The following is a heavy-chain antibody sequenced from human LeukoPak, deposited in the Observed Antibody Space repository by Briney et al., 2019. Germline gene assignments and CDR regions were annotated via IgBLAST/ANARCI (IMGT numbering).Heavy chain of an antibody. J-gene: IGHJ3*02. CDR3: ARGDYGDPDAFDI. D-gene: IGHD4-17*01. CDR2: IYSGGST. V-gene: IGHV3-66*01. CDR1: GFTVSSNY. Sequence: PGGSLRLSCAASGFTVSSNYMSWVRQAPGKGLEGVSVIYSGGSTYYADSVKGRFTISRDNSKNTLYLQMNSLRAEDTAVYYCARGDYGDPDAFDIWGQGTMVTVSS.